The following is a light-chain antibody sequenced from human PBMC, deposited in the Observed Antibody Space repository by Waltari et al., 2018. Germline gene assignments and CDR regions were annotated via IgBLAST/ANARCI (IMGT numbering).Light chain of an antibody. V-gene: IGKV1-NL1*01. J-gene: IGKJ4*01. Sequence: DIQMTQSPSSLSASLGDRVTITCRASQGISNSLAWYQQRPGKAPKLLLYSASRLQSGVPSRFSGSGSGTDYTLTISSLQPEDFATYYCQQYYSTLPLTFGGGTKVEIK. CDR1: QGISNS. CDR2: SAS. CDR3: QQYYSTLPLT.